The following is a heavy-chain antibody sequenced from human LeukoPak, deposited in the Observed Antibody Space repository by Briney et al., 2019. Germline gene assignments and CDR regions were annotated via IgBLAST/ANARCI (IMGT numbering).Heavy chain of an antibody. CDR1: GFAFTSYA. CDR2: ISGSGGST. D-gene: IGHD3-9*01. Sequence: PGGSLRLSCTASGFAFTSYALSWVRQAPGKRLEWVSAISGSGGSTYYADSVKGRFTISRDNFKNTLYLQMNSLRAEDTAVYYCAKNNILTVYALYYFDYWGQGTLVTVSS. CDR3: AKNNILTVYALYYFDY. J-gene: IGHJ4*02. V-gene: IGHV3-23*01.